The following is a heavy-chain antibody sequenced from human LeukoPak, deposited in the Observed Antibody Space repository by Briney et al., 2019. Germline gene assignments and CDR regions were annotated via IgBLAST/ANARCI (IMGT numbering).Heavy chain of an antibody. CDR1: GGSFSGYY. V-gene: IGHV4-34*01. Sequence: SETLSLTCAVYGGSFSGYYWNWISQPPGKGLEWNGEINHSGCTNYNTSLKTRVTISVKTPKNQSSLKLSAVTAADTAVYYGGGKVAAVNWFDLRGQGTLVTVSS. CDR2: INHSGCT. CDR3: GGKVAAVNWFDL. J-gene: IGHJ5*02. D-gene: IGHD6-19*01.